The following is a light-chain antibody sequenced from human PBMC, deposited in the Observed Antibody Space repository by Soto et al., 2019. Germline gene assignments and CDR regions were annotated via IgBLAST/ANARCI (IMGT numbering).Light chain of an antibody. CDR3: QQTYSIPLT. J-gene: IGKJ1*01. Sequence: DIPMTQSPSSLSAFVGDRLTITCRASQSVDNYLNWYQHKPGKAPKLLISVASTLQTGVPSRFSGSGSGTEFTLTISSLQPEDFATYYCQQTYSIPLTFGQGTKVEI. CDR1: QSVDNY. V-gene: IGKV1-39*01. CDR2: VAS.